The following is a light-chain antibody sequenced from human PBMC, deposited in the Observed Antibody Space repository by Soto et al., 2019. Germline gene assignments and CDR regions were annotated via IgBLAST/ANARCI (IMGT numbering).Light chain of an antibody. CDR1: SSDVGGYNY. J-gene: IGLJ3*02. CDR3: SSDAASPV. V-gene: IGLV2-8*01. Sequence: QSALTQPPSASGSPGQSVAISCTGTSSDVGGYNYVSWYQQHPGKAPKLMIYEVSKRPSGVPDRFSGSKSGNTASLTVSGLQAEDEADYYCSSDAASPVFGGGTKLTVL. CDR2: EVS.